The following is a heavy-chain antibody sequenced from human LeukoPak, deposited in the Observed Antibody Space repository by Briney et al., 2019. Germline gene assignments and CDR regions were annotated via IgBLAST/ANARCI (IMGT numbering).Heavy chain of an antibody. CDR2: IYPKDSDT. D-gene: IGHD3-22*01. Sequence: HGKSLKICCKSSGYSFVSYWIGWVRQIAGKGLEWIWIIYPKDSDTRYSPSFQGQVTISAAKSISTVYLQCSSLKASDTAMYYCVDKNGDYDTSNIDYWGQGTLVTVSS. CDR3: VDKNGDYDTSNIDY. V-gene: IGHV5-51*01. CDR1: GYSFVSYW. J-gene: IGHJ4*02.